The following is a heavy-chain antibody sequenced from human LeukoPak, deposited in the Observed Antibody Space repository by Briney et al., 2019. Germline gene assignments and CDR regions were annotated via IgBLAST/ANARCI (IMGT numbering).Heavy chain of an antibody. CDR2: INHSGST. CDR1: GGSISSSSYY. D-gene: IGHD4-23*01. CDR3: ARGPTTVVTHVWFDP. V-gene: IGHV4-39*07. Sequence: SETLSLTCTVSGGSISSSSYYWGWIRQPPGKGLEWIGEINHSGSTNYNPSLKSRVTISVDTSKNQFSLKLSSVTAADTAVYYCARGPTTVVTHVWFDPWGQGTLVTVSS. J-gene: IGHJ5*02.